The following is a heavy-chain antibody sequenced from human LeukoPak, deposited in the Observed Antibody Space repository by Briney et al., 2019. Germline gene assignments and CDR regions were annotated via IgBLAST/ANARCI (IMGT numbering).Heavy chain of an antibody. Sequence: SETLSLTCTVSGGSISSYYWSWVRQPPGKGLEWIGFDYYTGSTNYSPSLKSRVTISVDTSKNQFSLKLRSVTAADTAVYYCARRAGEYSHPYDYWGQGTLVTVSS. J-gene: IGHJ4*02. V-gene: IGHV4-59*01. D-gene: IGHD4-17*01. CDR2: DYYTGST. CDR1: GGSISSYY. CDR3: ARRAGEYSHPYDY.